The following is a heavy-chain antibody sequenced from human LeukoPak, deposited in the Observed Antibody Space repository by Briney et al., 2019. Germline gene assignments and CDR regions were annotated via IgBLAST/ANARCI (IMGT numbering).Heavy chain of an antibody. CDR3: ARGMIVPRGFDY. CDR1: GFTFSSYS. Sequence: PGGSLRLSCAASGFTFSSYSMNWVRQAPGKGLEWVSSISSSSSHIYYADSVKGRFTISRDNAKNSLYLQMNSLRAEDTAVYYCARGMIVPRGFDYWGQGTLVTVSS. D-gene: IGHD3-22*01. J-gene: IGHJ4*02. V-gene: IGHV3-21*01. CDR2: ISSSSSHI.